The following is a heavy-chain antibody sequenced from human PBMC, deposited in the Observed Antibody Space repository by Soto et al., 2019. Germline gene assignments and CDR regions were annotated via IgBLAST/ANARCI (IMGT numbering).Heavy chain of an antibody. CDR1: GGSISSGGYY. CDR3: ARAPLN. V-gene: IGHV4-31*03. Sequence: QVQLQESGPGLVKPSQTLSLTCTVSGGSISSGGYYWSWIRQHPGKGLEWIGYIYYSGITYYNPSLTSRVTRSVDSSKNQFSLNLSAVTAADTAVSDCARAPLNWGPGHLVTVSS. J-gene: IGHJ4*02. CDR2: IYYSGIT.